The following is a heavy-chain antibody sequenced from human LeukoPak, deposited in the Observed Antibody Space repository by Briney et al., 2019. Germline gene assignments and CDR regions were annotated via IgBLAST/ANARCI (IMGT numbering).Heavy chain of an antibody. J-gene: IGHJ5*02. V-gene: IGHV4-59*08. D-gene: IGHD1-7*01. CDR3: ASRAWNYFWFDP. Sequence: PSETLSLTCTVSGGSISSYYWSWIRQPPGKGLEWIGYIYYSGSTNYNPSLKSRVTISVDTSKNQLSLKLSSVTAADTAVYYCASRAWNYFWFDPWGQGTLVTVSS. CDR2: IYYSGST. CDR1: GGSISSYY.